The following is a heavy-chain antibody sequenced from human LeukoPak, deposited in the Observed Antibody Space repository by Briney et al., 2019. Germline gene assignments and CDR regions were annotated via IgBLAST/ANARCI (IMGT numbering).Heavy chain of an antibody. CDR1: GYTFTGYY. CDR3: ARGGGGLLWFGEPNYDFDY. V-gene: IGHV1-2*02. CDR2: INPNSGGT. J-gene: IGHJ4*02. Sequence: ASVKVSCKASGYTFTGYYMHWVRQAPGQGLEWMGWINPNSGGTNYAQKFQGRVTMTRDTSISTAYMELSRLRSDDTAVYYCARGGGGLLWFGEPNYDFDYWGQGTLVTVSS. D-gene: IGHD3-10*01.